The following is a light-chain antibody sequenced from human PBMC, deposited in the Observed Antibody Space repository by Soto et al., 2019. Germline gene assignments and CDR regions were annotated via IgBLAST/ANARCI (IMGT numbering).Light chain of an antibody. CDR1: QSVSSSY. Sequence: EIVLTQSPGTLSLSPGERATLSCRASQSVSSSYLAWYQQKPGQAHRLLIYGASSRATGIPDRFSGSGSGTDFTLTISRLEPEDFAVYYCQQYGSSPRVTFGGGTKVEIK. CDR3: QQYGSSPRVT. V-gene: IGKV3-20*01. J-gene: IGKJ4*01. CDR2: GAS.